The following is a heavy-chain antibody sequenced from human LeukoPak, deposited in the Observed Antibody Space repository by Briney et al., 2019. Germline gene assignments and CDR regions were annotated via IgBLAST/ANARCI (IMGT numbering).Heavy chain of an antibody. V-gene: IGHV3-66*01. J-gene: IGHJ4*02. CDR1: GFTVSSNY. CDR3: ARDVGGVRGVIIPFDY. D-gene: IGHD3-10*01. CDR2: IYSGGST. Sequence: GGSLRLSCAASGFTVSSNYMSWVRQAPGKGLEWVSVIYSGGSTYYADSVKGRFTISRDNSKNTLYLQMNSLRAEDTAVYYCARDVGGVRGVIIPFDYWGQGTLVTVSS.